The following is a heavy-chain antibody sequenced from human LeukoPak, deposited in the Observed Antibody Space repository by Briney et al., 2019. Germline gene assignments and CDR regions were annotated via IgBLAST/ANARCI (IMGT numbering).Heavy chain of an antibody. CDR1: GYTFTGYY. Sequence: ASVKVSCKASGYTFTGYYMHWVRQAPGQGREWMGWINPNSGGTNYAQKFQGRVTMTRDTSISTAYMELSRLRSDDTAVYYCARDRWLQSPLHYWGRGTLVTVSS. V-gene: IGHV1-2*02. CDR3: ARDRWLQSPLHY. J-gene: IGHJ4*02. D-gene: IGHD5-24*01. CDR2: INPNSGGT.